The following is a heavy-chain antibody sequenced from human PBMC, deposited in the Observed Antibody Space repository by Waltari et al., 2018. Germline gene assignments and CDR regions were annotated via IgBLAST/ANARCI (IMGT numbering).Heavy chain of an antibody. D-gene: IGHD3-10*01. CDR1: GGSISSGSYY. J-gene: IGHJ4*02. CDR3: ARVPGIGVFDY. CDR2: IYPSGGA. Sequence: QVQLQESGPGLVKPSQTLSLTCTVSGGSISSGSYYWSWIRQPAGQGLEWIGRIYPSGGANHNPSLKIRVTLSVDTSKNQFALKLISLTAADTAVYYCARVPGIGVFDYWGQGTLVTVSS. V-gene: IGHV4-61*02.